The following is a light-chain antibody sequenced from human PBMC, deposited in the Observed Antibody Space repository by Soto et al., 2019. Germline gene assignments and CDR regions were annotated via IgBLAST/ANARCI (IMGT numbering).Light chain of an antibody. CDR2: DAS. CDR3: LQRGNFWT. Sequence: VFTQAPGALSLSPGERATLSCRASQSVSGSYLAWSQQKPGQAPRLLIYDASNRATGIPARLSGSGSGTDFNFTISSLEPEDFAFYYCLQRGNFWTFGQGTKVDIK. CDR1: QSVSGSY. J-gene: IGKJ1*01. V-gene: IGKV3D-20*02.